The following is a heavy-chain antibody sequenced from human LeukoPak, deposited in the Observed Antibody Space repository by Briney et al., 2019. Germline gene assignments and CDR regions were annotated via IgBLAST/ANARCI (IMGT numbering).Heavy chain of an antibody. Sequence: GGSLRLSCAASGFTVSSNYMSWVRQAPGKGLEWVSVIYSGGSTYYADSVKGRFTISRDNSRNTLYLQMNSLRAEDTAVYYCARDSYSGSSLGDYWGQGTLVTVSS. CDR1: GFTVSSNY. V-gene: IGHV3-66*01. J-gene: IGHJ4*02. CDR3: ARDSYSGSSLGDY. CDR2: IYSGGST. D-gene: IGHD1-26*01.